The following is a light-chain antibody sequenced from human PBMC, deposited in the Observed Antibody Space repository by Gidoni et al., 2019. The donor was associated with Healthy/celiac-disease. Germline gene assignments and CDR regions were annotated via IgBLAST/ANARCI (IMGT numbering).Light chain of an antibody. CDR1: QSISSW. Sequence: DIQMTPSPSTRSASVGDRVTITCRASQSISSWLAWYQQKPGKAPKLLIDDASSLESGVPSRFSGSGSGTEFTLTISSLQPDDFATYYCQQYNSYSYTFGQGTKLEIK. J-gene: IGKJ2*01. V-gene: IGKV1-5*01. CDR2: DAS. CDR3: QQYNSYSYT.